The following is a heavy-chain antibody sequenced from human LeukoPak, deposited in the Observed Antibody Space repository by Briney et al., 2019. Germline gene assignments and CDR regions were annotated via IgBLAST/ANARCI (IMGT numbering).Heavy chain of an antibody. CDR2: ISAYNGNT. J-gene: IGHJ4*02. Sequence: GASVKVSCKASGYTFTSYGISWVRQAPGQGLEWMGWISAYNGNTNYAQKLQGRVTMTTDTSTSTAYMELRNLRSDDPAVYYCARDFDYYGSGSYSGIDSWGQGTLVTVSS. CDR1: GYTFTSYG. D-gene: IGHD3-10*01. CDR3: ARDFDYYGSGSYSGIDS. V-gene: IGHV1-18*01.